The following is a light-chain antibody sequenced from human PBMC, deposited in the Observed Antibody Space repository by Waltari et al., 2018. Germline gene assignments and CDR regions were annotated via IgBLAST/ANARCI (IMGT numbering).Light chain of an antibody. CDR1: SSDVGGYNY. CDR3: RSYTSSSPYV. V-gene: IGLV2-14*01. Sequence: QSALTQPASVSGSPGQSLPISRNGTSSDVGGYNYVSWYQQHPGNAPNLMVDDVSKRPSGGSNRFAGSRSGNAASLTICGRQAEDEADYYCRSYTSSSPYVFGTGTKVTVL. J-gene: IGLJ1*01. CDR2: DVS.